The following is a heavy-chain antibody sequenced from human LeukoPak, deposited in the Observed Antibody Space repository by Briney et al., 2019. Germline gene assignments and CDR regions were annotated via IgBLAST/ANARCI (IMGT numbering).Heavy chain of an antibody. Sequence: PSETLSLTCTVSGGSISSSSYYWGWIRQPPGKGLEWIGSIYYSGSTYYNPSLKSRVTISVDTSKNQFSLKLSSVTAADTAVYYCAGDSSSWHYFDYWGQGTLVTVSS. V-gene: IGHV4-39*07. CDR2: IYYSGST. CDR3: AGDSSSWHYFDY. J-gene: IGHJ4*02. D-gene: IGHD6-13*01. CDR1: GGSISSSSYY.